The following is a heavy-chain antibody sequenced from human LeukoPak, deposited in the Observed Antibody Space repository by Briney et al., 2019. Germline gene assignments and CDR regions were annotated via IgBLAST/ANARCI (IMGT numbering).Heavy chain of an antibody. CDR3: ARNPIYCSSTSCSLDY. V-gene: IGHV4-39*02. J-gene: IGHJ4*02. D-gene: IGHD2-2*01. Sequence: SETLSLTCTVSGGSISSSNYYWGWIRQPPGKGLEWIASIHYSETTYYNPSLKSRVTISVDTSKNHFSLKLSSVTAADTAVYYCARNPIYCSSTSCSLDYWGQGTLVTVSS. CDR1: GGSISSSNYY. CDR2: IHYSETT.